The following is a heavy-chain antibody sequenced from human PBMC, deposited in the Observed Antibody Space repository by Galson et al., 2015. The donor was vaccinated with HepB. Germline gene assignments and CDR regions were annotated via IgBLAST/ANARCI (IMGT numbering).Heavy chain of an antibody. V-gene: IGHV3-72*01. CDR1: GFTFSDHH. J-gene: IGHJ4*02. CDR2: TRNKAESYIT. CDR3: ARYRTNPFVRFDY. D-gene: IGHD1-7*01. Sequence: SLRLSCAASGFTFSDHHMDWVRQAPGKGLEWVGRTRNKAESYITEYAASVKGRFTISRDDSKDSLYLQMNSLRTEDTAVYYCARYRTNPFVRFDYWGQGTLVTVSS.